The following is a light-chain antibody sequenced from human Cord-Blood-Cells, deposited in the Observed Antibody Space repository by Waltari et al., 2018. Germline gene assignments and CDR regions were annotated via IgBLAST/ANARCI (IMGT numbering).Light chain of an antibody. CDR3: QHYVRLPVT. Sequence: EIVLTQSPGTLSLSPGERATLSCRASQSVSRALAWYQQKPGQAPRRLIYAASSRATGIPDRFSGSGSGTDFSLTISRLEPDDFAVYYCQHYVRLPVTFGQGTKVEIK. V-gene: IGKV3-20*01. J-gene: IGKJ1*01. CDR1: QSVSRA. CDR2: AAS.